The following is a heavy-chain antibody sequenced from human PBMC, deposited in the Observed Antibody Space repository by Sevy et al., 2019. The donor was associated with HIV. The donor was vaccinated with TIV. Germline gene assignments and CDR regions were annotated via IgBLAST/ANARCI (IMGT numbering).Heavy chain of an antibody. CDR3: AKGVTYSSGWTGGDDAFDI. D-gene: IGHD6-19*01. V-gene: IGHV3-30*02. CDR1: GFTFSSYG. J-gene: IGHJ3*02. Sequence: GGSLRLSCAASGFTFSSYGMHWVRQAPGKGLEWVAFIRYDGSNKYYADSVKGRFTISRDNSKNTLYRQMNSLRAEDTAVYYCAKGVTYSSGWTGGDDAFDIWGQGTMVTVSS. CDR2: IRYDGSNK.